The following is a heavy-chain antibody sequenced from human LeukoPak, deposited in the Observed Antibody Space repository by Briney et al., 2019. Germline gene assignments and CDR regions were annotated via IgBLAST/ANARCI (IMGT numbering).Heavy chain of an antibody. CDR1: GYTFTNYD. J-gene: IGHJ4*02. CDR2: KNPNSGNS. CDR3: AREGLDY. V-gene: IGHV1-8*01. Sequence: ASVKVSCKASGYTFTNYDINWVQQATGQGLEWMGYKNPNSGNSAYAQKFQGRVTITTDASITTAYMELSGLRSKDTALYYCAREGLDYWGQGTLVTVSS.